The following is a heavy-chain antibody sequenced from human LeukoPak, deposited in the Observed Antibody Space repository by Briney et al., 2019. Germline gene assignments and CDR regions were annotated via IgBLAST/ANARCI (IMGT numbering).Heavy chain of an antibody. D-gene: IGHD5-18*01. CDR3: ARVRGYSYGFDY. J-gene: IGHJ4*02. V-gene: IGHV4-31*03. CDR1: GGSISSGGYY. CDR2: IYYSGST. Sequence: SETLSLTCTVSGGSISSGGYYWSWIRQHPGKGLEWIGCIYYSGSTYYNPSLKSRVTISVDTSKNQFSLKLSSVTAADTAVYYCARVRGYSYGFDYWGQGTLVTVSS.